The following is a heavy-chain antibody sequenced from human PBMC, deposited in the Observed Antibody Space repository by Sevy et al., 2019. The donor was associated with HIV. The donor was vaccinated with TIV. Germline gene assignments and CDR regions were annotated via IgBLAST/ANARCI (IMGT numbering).Heavy chain of an antibody. CDR1: GGSFGGFY. CDR3: ARGGDYLLVDY. CDR2: INHSGST. Sequence: SETLSLTCTVSGGSFGGFYWSWIRQPPGKGLQWIGEINHSGSTNYNSSLESRVTISVDTSKNQFSLKLTSVTAADTAVYYCARGGDYLLVDYWGQGTLVTVSS. D-gene: IGHD3-10*01. J-gene: IGHJ4*02. V-gene: IGHV4-34*01.